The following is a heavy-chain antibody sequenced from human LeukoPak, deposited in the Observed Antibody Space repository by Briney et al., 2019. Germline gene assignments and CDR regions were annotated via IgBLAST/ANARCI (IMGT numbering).Heavy chain of an antibody. CDR3: ARDYYDSSGYYFDY. Sequence: SETLSLTCTVSGCSISSGSYYWSWIRQPAGKGLEWIGRIYTSGSTNYNPSLKSRVTISVDTSKNQFSLKLSSVTAADTAVYYCARDYYDSSGYYFDYWGQGTLVTVSS. D-gene: IGHD3-22*01. V-gene: IGHV4-61*02. CDR1: GCSISSGSYY. CDR2: IYTSGST. J-gene: IGHJ4*02.